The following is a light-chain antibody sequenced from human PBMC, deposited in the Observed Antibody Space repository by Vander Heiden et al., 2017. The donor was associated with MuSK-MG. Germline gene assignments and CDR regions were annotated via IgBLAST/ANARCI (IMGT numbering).Light chain of an antibody. CDR3: QQSDSTPQT. J-gene: IGKJ1*01. CDR2: AAS. V-gene: IGKV1-39*01. CDR1: QNIRNF. Sequence: DIQMTQPPSSLSASVGDRVTITCRASQNIRNFLNWYQQRPGKAPKLLIYAASNLQSGVPSRVSGSGPGTDFTLTISRLQPEDFATYYCQQSDSTPQTFGQGTKVEIK.